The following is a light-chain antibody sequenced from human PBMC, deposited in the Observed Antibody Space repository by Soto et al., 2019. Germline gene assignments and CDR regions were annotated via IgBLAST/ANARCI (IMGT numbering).Light chain of an antibody. CDR1: QSVTSNF. CDR2: GAS. J-gene: IGKJ2*01. CDR3: QQYGNSPRT. Sequence: EIVLTQSPGTLSLSPGERVTLSCRASQSVTSNFLAWYQHKPGQAPRLLMYGASSRATGIPDRFSGSGSGTDFTLTISRLEPEDFAVYYCQQYGNSPRTFGQGTKLEIK. V-gene: IGKV3-20*01.